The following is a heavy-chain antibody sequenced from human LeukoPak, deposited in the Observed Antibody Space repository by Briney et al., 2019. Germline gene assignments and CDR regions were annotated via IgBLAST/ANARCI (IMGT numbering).Heavy chain of an antibody. CDR1: GSSLSTSRMC. CDR2: LDWDDDT. V-gene: IGHV2-70*01. D-gene: IGHD2-15*01. CDR3: ARTPSGQRAFDY. J-gene: IGHJ4*02. Sequence: SGPSPLNPTQTLTPTRTIPGSSLSTSRMCGSWIRQPPAKALEWLALLDWDDDTYYPPSLKTRLTISQDTSKTQVVLTMTNMDPVDTATYYCARTPSGQRAFDYWGQGTLVTVSS.